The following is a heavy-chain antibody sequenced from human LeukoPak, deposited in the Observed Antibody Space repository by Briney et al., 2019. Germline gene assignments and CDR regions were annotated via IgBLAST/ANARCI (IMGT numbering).Heavy chain of an antibody. D-gene: IGHD2-15*01. CDR3: ASTYCSGGSCDP. CDR1: GGSISSYY. J-gene: IGHJ5*02. CDR2: IHYTGST. Sequence: SETLSLTCTVSGGSISSYYWSWIRQSPGKGLECIGYIHYTGSTNYNPSLKSRVTISVETSKNQFSLKLSSVTAADTAVYYCASTYCSGGSCDPWGQGTLVTVSS. V-gene: IGHV4-59*12.